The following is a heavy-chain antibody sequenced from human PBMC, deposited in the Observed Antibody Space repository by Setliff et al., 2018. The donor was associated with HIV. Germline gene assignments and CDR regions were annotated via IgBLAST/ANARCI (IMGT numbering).Heavy chain of an antibody. D-gene: IGHD3-3*01. J-gene: IGHJ3*02. V-gene: IGHV4-34*01. CDR2: IHSSGNT. CDR1: GGSLSDYY. Sequence: SETLSLTCAVYGGSLSDYYWSWIRQPPGKWLEWLGEIHSSGNTNYSPSLKGRVTISVDTPKNQYSLNLKSVTAADTAVDYCARVREGFLPYDAFEIWGQGTMGTVS. CDR3: ARVREGFLPYDAFEI.